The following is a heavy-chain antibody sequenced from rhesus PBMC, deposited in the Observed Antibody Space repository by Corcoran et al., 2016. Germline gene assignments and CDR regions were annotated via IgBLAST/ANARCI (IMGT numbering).Heavy chain of an antibody. D-gene: IGHD2-2*01. V-gene: IGHV4-93*01. Sequence: QVQLQESGPAVVKPSETLSLTCAVSGDSISSGYWWTWIRQSPGKGLEWIGGIYGSSGSTEYNPSLRSRVTISNDTSKNQFSLHLTSVTASDTAVFYCARVVGTTYYNRFDVWCPGVLVTVSS. CDR3: ARVVGTTYYNRFDV. CDR1: GDSISSGYW. J-gene: IGHJ5-1*01. CDR2: IYGSSGST.